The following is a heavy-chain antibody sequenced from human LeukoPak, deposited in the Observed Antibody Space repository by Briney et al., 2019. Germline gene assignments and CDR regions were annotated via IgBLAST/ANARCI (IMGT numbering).Heavy chain of an antibody. Sequence: SVKVSCKASGGTFSSYAISWVRQAPGQGLEWMGRIIPILGIANYAQKFQGRVTITADKSTSTAYMELSSLRSEDTAVYYCARDQVSGRPDPGPNDYWGQGTLVTVSS. CDR1: GGTFSSYA. D-gene: IGHD2-15*01. J-gene: IGHJ4*02. CDR3: ARDQVSGRPDPGPNDY. V-gene: IGHV1-69*04. CDR2: IIPILGIA.